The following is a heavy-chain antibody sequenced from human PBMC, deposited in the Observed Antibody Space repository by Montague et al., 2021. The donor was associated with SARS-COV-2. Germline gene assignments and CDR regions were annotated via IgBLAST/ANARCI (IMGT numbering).Heavy chain of an antibody. Sequence: SETLSLTCTVSGGSISSNDYYWGWIRQPPGKGLEWIGTIYYSGSTYYRPSLKSRVTISVDTSNNQFSLRLRSVTAADTAVYYCARRSTTMRVVAPFDYWGQGTLVTVSS. D-gene: IGHD3-22*01. CDR2: IYYSGST. J-gene: IGHJ4*02. CDR3: ARRSTTMRVVAPFDY. CDR1: GGSISSNDYY. V-gene: IGHV4-39*01.